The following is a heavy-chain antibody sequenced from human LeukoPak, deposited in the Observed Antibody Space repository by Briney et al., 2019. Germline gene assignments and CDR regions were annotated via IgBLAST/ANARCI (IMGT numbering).Heavy chain of an antibody. CDR2: FYYSGST. CDR1: GGSISSSSYY. V-gene: IGHV4-39*07. D-gene: IGHD3-22*01. J-gene: IGHJ6*02. Sequence: SETLSLTCTVSGGSISSSSYYWGWIRQPPGKGLEWIGSFYYSGSTYYNPSLKSRVTISVDTSKNQFSLKLSSVTAADTAVYYCASVRGSYYYDSSGHWDYYYGMDVWGQGTTVTVSS. CDR3: ASVRGSYYYDSSGHWDYYYGMDV.